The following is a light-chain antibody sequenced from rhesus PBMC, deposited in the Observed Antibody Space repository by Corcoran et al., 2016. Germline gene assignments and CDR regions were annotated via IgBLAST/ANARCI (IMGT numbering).Light chain of an antibody. Sequence: QVILTQSPATLSLSPGERATLSCRASQSVSSFLDWYQQKPGQAPRILIYGASSRATGIPDRFSGSGSGTDFTLTISSLEPEDVGVYHCYQHSSGYSFGQGTKVEIK. V-gene: IGKV3-10*01. CDR2: GAS. J-gene: IGKJ2*01. CDR1: QSVSSF. CDR3: YQHSSGYS.